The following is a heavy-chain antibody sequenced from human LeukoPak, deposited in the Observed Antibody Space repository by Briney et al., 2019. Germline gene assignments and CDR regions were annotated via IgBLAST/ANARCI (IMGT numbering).Heavy chain of an antibody. V-gene: IGHV6-1*01. CDR1: GDSVSSNSAA. CDR2: TYYRSKWYN. Sequence: SQTLSLTCAISGDSVSSNSAAWNWIRQSPSRGLEWLGRTYYRSKWYNDYAVSVKSRITINPDTSKNQFSLQLNSVTPEDTAVYYCARDNRDHIAVAGRRGYYYYGMDVWGQGTTVTVSS. D-gene: IGHD6-19*01. J-gene: IGHJ6*02. CDR3: ARDNRDHIAVAGRRGYYYYGMDV.